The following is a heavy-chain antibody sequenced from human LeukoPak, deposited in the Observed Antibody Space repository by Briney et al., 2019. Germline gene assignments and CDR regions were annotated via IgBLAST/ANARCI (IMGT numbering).Heavy chain of an antibody. CDR2: INPNSGGT. J-gene: IGHJ5*02. CDR3: ARADRLDGGPYLIGP. CDR1: GYSFTDYY. V-gene: IGHV1-2*02. Sequence: ASVKVSCKTSGYSFTDYYMHWVRQAPGQGLEWMGWINPNSGGTSSAQKFQGRVTMTRDTSITTVYMEVSWLTSDDTAIYYCARADRLDGGPYLIGPWGQGTLVTVTS. D-gene: IGHD2-21*01.